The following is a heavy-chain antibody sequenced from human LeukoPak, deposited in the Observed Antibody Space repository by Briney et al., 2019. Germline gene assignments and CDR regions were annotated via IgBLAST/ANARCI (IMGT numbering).Heavy chain of an antibody. J-gene: IGHJ4*02. Sequence: GRSLRLSCAASGFTFSSYAMHWVRQAPGKGLEWVAVISYDGSNKYYADSVKGRFTISRDNSKNTLYLQMNSLRAEDTAVYYCARSIAVAAAFDYWGQGTLVTVSS. V-gene: IGHV3-30-3*01. CDR2: ISYDGSNK. CDR3: ARSIAVAAAFDY. CDR1: GFTFSSYA. D-gene: IGHD6-19*01.